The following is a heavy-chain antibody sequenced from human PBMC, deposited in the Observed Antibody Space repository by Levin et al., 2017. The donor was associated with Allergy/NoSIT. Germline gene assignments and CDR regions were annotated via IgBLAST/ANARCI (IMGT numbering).Heavy chain of an antibody. CDR3: ARRVLRYFDWVSHNWFDP. D-gene: IGHD3-9*01. J-gene: IGHJ5*02. V-gene: IGHV4-34*01. CDR2: INHNGNT. CDR1: GGSFSDYY. Sequence: GSLRLSCAVYGGSFSDYYWSWIRQPPGKGLEWIGEINHNGNTNYNPALKSRVTISVDTSKNPFSLKMRSVTAADTAVYYCARRVLRYFDWVSHNWFDPWGQGTLVTVSS.